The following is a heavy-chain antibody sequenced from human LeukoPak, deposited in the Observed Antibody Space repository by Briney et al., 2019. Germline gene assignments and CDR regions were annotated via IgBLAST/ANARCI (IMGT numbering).Heavy chain of an antibody. Sequence: SETLSLTCTVSGGSISSSSYYWGWIRQPPGKGLEWIGSIYYSGSTYYNPSLKSRVTISVDTSKNQFSLKLSSVTAADTAVYYCARHLESAAAYYFDYWGKGTLVTVSS. D-gene: IGHD2-2*01. CDR2: IYYSGST. CDR1: GGSISSSSYY. CDR3: ARHLESAAAYYFDY. J-gene: IGHJ4*02. V-gene: IGHV4-39*01.